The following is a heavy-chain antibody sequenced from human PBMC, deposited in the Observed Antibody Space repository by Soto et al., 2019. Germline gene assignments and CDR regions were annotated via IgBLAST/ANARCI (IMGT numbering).Heavy chain of an antibody. CDR3: ARVSGAQGY. D-gene: IGHD7-27*01. Sequence: ESGGGVVQPGRSLRLSCAASGFTFSSYAMHWVRQAPGKGLEWVAVISYDGSNKYYADSVKGRFTISRDNSKNTLYLQMNSLRAEDTAVYYSARVSGAQGYWGQGTLFTVSS. CDR2: ISYDGSNK. V-gene: IGHV3-30-3*01. J-gene: IGHJ4*02. CDR1: GFTFSSYA.